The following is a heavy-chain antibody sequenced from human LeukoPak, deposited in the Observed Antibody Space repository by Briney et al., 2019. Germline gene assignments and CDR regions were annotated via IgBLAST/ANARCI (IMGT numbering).Heavy chain of an antibody. V-gene: IGHV4-4*07. Sequence: SETLSLTCTVSGDSISSYYWSWIRQPAGKGLEWIGRIFSSESTNYNPSLKGRVTMSLDTSKNQFSLRLSSVTAADTAVYYCARAPLTVKDAFDIWGQGTMVTVSS. D-gene: IGHD4-11*01. CDR2: IFSSEST. CDR3: ARAPLTVKDAFDI. J-gene: IGHJ3*02. CDR1: GDSISSYY.